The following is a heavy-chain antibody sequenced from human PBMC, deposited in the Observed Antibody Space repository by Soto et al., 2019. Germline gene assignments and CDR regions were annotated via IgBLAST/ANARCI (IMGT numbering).Heavy chain of an antibody. CDR1: GFTFSSYG. CDR3: ARDRRVRSEIDY. V-gene: IGHV3-33*01. J-gene: IGHJ4*02. Sequence: QVQLVESGGGVVQPGRSLRLSCAASGFTFSSYGMHWVRQAPGKGLEWVAVIWYDGSNKYYADSVKGRFTISRDNSKNKLYLQMNRLRAEDTAVYYCARDRRVRSEIDYWGQGTLVTVSS. CDR2: IWYDGSNK. D-gene: IGHD1-26*01.